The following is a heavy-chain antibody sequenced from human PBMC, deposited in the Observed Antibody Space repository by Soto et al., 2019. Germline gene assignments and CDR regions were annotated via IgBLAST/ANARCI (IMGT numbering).Heavy chain of an antibody. D-gene: IGHD3-3*01. CDR2: IKSKTDGGTT. CDR3: TTLSGPSDYFDY. J-gene: IGHJ4*02. CDR1: GFFFRDAF. V-gene: IGHV3-15*01. Sequence: PGGSLSLSCAASGFFFRDAFMILIRQTPGKGLEWVGRIKSKTDGGTTDYAAPVKGGFTISRDDSKTMLYLQMNSLKTEDTAVYYCTTLSGPSDYFDYWGQGILVTVSS.